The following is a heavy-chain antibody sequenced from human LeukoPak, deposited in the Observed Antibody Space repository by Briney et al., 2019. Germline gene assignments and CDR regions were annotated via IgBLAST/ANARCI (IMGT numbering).Heavy chain of an antibody. CDR2: TYYRSKWYD. CDR3: ARDLGTSGWYTFDF. D-gene: IGHD6-19*01. CDR1: GDSVSSKNGA. V-gene: IGHV6-1*01. J-gene: IGHJ5*01. Sequence: SQTLSLTCAISGDSVSSKNGAWNWVRQSPSRGLEWLGRTYYRSKWYDEYADSVKGRVTISPDTSKNQFSLHVYSVTPEDTAVYYCARDLGTSGWYTFDFWGQGTLVTVSS.